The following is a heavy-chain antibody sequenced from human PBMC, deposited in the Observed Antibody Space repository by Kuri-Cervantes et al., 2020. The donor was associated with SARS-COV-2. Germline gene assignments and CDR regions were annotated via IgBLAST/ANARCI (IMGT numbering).Heavy chain of an antibody. CDR2: INPRGGST. Sequence: ASVKVSCKASGYTFSDYYMHWVRQAPGQGLEWMGIINPRGGSTNYAQKFQGRVTMTRDTSTSKVNMELSSLRSEDTAVYYCARNDYSNPRYYGMDVWGQGTTVTVSS. CDR1: GYTFSDYY. D-gene: IGHD4-11*01. J-gene: IGHJ6*02. CDR3: ARNDYSNPRYYGMDV. V-gene: IGHV1-46*01.